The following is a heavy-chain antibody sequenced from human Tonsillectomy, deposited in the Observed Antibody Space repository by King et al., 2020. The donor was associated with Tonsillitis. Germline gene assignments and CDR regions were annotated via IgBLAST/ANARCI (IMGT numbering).Heavy chain of an antibody. Sequence: VQLVESGGGLVQPGRSLRLSCADSGIILHVHTVHWLRQVSGKGLEWVGGMSWIVGGPAYADSVKGRFTISRDNANNSLYLQMDSLRPDDTALYYCIKETSTGDLDYWGQGTLVTVSS. CDR2: MSWIVGGP. J-gene: IGHJ4*02. CDR1: GIILHVHT. CDR3: IKETSTGDLDY. V-gene: IGHV3-9*01. D-gene: IGHD2-21*01.